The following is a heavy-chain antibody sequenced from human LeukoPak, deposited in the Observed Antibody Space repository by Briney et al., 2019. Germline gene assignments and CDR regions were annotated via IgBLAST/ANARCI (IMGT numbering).Heavy chain of an antibody. Sequence: GGSLRLSCAASGFTVSSNYMSWVRQAPGRGLEWVSVIYTVGNTYYAESVKGRFTISRDNAKNSLFLQMNSLRAEDTAVYYCARDLSDDYSLDYWGQETLASVSS. CDR2: IYTVGNT. J-gene: IGHJ4*02. V-gene: IGHV3-53*01. CDR1: GFTVSSNY. CDR3: ARDLSDDYSLDY. D-gene: IGHD3-16*01.